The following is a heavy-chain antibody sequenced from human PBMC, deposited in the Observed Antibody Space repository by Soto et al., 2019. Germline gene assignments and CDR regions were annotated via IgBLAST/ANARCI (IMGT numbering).Heavy chain of an antibody. V-gene: IGHV1-69*01. CDR2: IIPIFGTA. D-gene: IGHD3-10*01. CDR3: ASGSYYYGSDPYFYYGMDV. J-gene: IGHJ6*02. Sequence: QVQLVQSGAEVKKPGSSVKVSCKASGGTFSSYAISWVRQAPVQGLEWMGGIIPIFGTANYAQKFQGRVTITADESTSTAYMELSSLRSEDTAVYYCASGSYYYGSDPYFYYGMDVWVQGTTVTVSS. CDR1: GGTFSSYA.